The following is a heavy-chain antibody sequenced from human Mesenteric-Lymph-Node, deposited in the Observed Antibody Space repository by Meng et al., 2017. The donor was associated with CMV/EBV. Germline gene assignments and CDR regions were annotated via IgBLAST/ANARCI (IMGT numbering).Heavy chain of an antibody. CDR1: GGSISSSDW. V-gene: IGHV4-4*02. CDR3: ARGNTMVRGVFDY. CDR2: IYHSGST. J-gene: IGHJ4*02. Sequence: VSGGSISSSDWWGWVRQPPGKGLEWIGEIYHSGSTNYNPSLKSRVTISVDKSKNQFSLKLSSVTAADTAVYYCARGNTMVRGVFDYWGQGTLVTVSS. D-gene: IGHD3-10*01.